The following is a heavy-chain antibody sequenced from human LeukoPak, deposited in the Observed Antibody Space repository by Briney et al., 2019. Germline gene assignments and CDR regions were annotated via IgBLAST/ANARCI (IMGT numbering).Heavy chain of an antibody. Sequence: GASVKVSCKASGYTSTSCGISWVRQAPGQGLEWMGWISAYNGNTNYAQKLQGRVTMTTDTSTSTAYMELRSLRSDDTAVYYCARSPQIDDILTTPYYFDYWGQGTLVTVSS. CDR2: ISAYNGNT. CDR3: ARSPQIDDILTTPYYFDY. D-gene: IGHD3-9*01. J-gene: IGHJ4*02. CDR1: GYTSTSCG. V-gene: IGHV1-18*01.